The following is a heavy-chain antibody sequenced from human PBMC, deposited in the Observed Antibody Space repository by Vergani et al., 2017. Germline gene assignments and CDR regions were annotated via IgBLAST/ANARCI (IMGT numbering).Heavy chain of an antibody. Sequence: EVQLVESGGGLVQPGGSLRLSCAASGFTFSSYAMHWVRQAPGKGLDYVSAISSNGDSTYYANSVKGKFTISRDNAKNTMYLQMGSLRAEDMAVYYCARDSGSGWASYDAFDIWGQGTMVTVSS. J-gene: IGHJ3*02. CDR3: ARDSGSGWASYDAFDI. V-gene: IGHV3-64*01. D-gene: IGHD6-19*01. CDR1: GFTFSSYA. CDR2: ISSNGDST.